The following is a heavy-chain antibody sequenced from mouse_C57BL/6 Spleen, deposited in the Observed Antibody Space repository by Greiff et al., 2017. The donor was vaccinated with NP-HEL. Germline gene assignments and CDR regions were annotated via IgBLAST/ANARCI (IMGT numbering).Heavy chain of an antibody. CDR3: ARFYSNFYFDD. Sequence: QVQLQQSGAELVRPGTSVKLSCKASGYTFTSYWMHWVKQRPGQGLEWIGVIDPSDSYTNYNQKFKGKATLTVDTSSSTAYMQLSSLTSEDSAVYYCARFYSNFYFDDWGQGTTLTVSS. D-gene: IGHD2-5*01. J-gene: IGHJ2*01. CDR2: IDPSDSYT. CDR1: GYTFTSYW. V-gene: IGHV1-59*01.